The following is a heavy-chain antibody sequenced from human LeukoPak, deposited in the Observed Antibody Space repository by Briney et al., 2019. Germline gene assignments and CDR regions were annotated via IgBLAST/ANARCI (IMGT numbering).Heavy chain of an antibody. CDR3: VRESTGDLSFDH. Sequence: ASVKVSCKASGYTFTGYYMHWVRQAPGQGLEWMGWINPNGGGTNYAQMFLGRVTMTRDMSISTGYMELSSLRSDDTAVYYCVRESTGDLSFDHWGQGTLVTVSS. CDR1: GYTFTGYY. CDR2: INPNGGGT. V-gene: IGHV1-2*02. D-gene: IGHD3-10*01. J-gene: IGHJ4*02.